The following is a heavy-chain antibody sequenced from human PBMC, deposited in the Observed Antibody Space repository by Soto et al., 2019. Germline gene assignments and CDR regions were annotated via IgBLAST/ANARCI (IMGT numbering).Heavy chain of an antibody. J-gene: IGHJ1*01. Sequence: PSETLSLTCAVYGGSFSGYYWGWIRQPPGKGLEWIGSIYYSGSTYYNPSLKSRVTISVDTSKNQFSLKLSSVTAADTAVYYCARPVPTYDYIWGSYHPATAHFQHWGQGTLVTVSS. D-gene: IGHD3-16*01. CDR1: GGSFSGYY. CDR2: IYYSGST. CDR3: ARPVPTYDYIWGSYHPATAHFQH. V-gene: IGHV4-39*01.